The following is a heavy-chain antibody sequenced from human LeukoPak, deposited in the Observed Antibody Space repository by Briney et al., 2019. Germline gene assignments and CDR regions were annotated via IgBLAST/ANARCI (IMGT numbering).Heavy chain of an antibody. J-gene: IGHJ5*02. CDR1: GFIFSDYW. CDR2: IKYDGSEK. D-gene: IGHD6-25*01. CDR3: ARARQGLGVSNWFDP. Sequence: PGGSLRLSCEASGFIFSDYWMTWVRQAPGKGLEWVANIKYDGSEKYCVDSLKGRFTIARDNAKNSLYLEMNSLRVEDTGIYYCARARQGLGVSNWFDPWGQGTLVTVSS. V-gene: IGHV3-7*01.